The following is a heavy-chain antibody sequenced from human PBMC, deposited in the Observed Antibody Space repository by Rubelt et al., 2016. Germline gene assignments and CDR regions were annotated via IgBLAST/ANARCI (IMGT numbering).Heavy chain of an antibody. CDR1: GGSFSGYY. Sequence: QVQLQQWGAGLLKPSGTLSLTCAVYGGSFSGYYWSWIRQPPGRGLGWIGSVYYSGSTSYNPSLKSRVTLPVDTPNNQFSLNLGSVSAADTAVYYWARVLPLGSIVGVVSQSWFDPWGQGTLVTVSS. CDR2: VYYSGST. V-gene: IGHV4-34*01. CDR3: ARVLPLGSIVGVVSQSWFDP. J-gene: IGHJ5*02. D-gene: IGHD3-3*01.